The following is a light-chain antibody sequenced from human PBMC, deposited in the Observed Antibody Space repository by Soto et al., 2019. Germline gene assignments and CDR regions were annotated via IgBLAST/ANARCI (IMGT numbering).Light chain of an antibody. V-gene: IGKV1-39*01. CDR2: AAS. CDR1: QSISSY. CDR3: QLSYSTPRFT. Sequence: DIQMTPSPSSLSASVGDRVTITCRASQSISSYLNWYQQKPGKAPKLLIYAASSLQSGVPSRFSRSGSGTDFTLIISSLQPEDFAAYYCQLSYSTPRFTFGPGTKVDIK. J-gene: IGKJ3*01.